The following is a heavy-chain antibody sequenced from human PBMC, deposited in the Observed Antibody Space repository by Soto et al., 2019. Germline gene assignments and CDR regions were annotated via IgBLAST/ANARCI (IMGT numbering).Heavy chain of an antibody. CDR2: IHQSGIS. CDR1: SASLGNN. Sequence: SETLSLTCAVSSASLGNNWNWVLQPPVKGLEWIGEIHQSGISYKNPSLKSRVTMSVDKSKNQFSLKLSSVTAADTAVDYCANIDGYCTNSSCSGHYALDVWGKGTTVTVSS. D-gene: IGHD2-2*01. CDR3: ANIDGYCTNSSCSGHYALDV. V-gene: IGHV4-4*02. J-gene: IGHJ6*04.